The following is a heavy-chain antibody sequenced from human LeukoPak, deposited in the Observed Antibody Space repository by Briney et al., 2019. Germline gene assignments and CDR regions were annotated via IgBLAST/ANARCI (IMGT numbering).Heavy chain of an antibody. CDR1: GDSVSSNSAA. Sequence: SQTLSLTCAITGDSVSSNSAAWNWIRQSPSRGLEWLGRTYYRSKWYNDYAVSVKSRITINPDTSKNQFSLQLNSVTPEDTAVYYCARDSGYCGGDCYSSLDYWGQGTLVTVSS. CDR3: ARDSGYCGGDCYSSLDY. J-gene: IGHJ4*02. V-gene: IGHV6-1*01. D-gene: IGHD2-21*02. CDR2: TYYRSKWYN.